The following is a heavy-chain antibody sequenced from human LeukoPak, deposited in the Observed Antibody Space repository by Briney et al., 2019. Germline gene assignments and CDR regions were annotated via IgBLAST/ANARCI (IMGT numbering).Heavy chain of an antibody. CDR3: ATSARSGTSWAYFDY. J-gene: IGHJ4*02. D-gene: IGHD2-2*01. V-gene: IGHV3-74*01. Sequence: GGSLRLSCAASGFTFSSYWIHWVRQAPGKGLVWVSRINTDGSSTTYADSVKGRFTISRDNAKNTLYLQMNSLRAEDTAVYYCATSARSGTSWAYFDYWGQGTLVTVSS. CDR2: INTDGSST. CDR1: GFTFSSYW.